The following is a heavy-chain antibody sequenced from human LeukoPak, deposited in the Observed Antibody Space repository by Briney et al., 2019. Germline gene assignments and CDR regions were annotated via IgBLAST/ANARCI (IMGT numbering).Heavy chain of an antibody. CDR2: ISKDGSDK. Sequence: GGSLRLSCAASEFTFSDYAMHWVRQAPGKGLEWVAVISKDGSDKYYPGSVRGRFTISRDNSKNTIYLQMDSLRAEDTAIYYCARDYWWNYDYWGQGTLVTVSS. CDR1: EFTFSDYA. CDR3: ARDYWWNYDY. V-gene: IGHV3-30-3*01. J-gene: IGHJ4*02. D-gene: IGHD1-7*01.